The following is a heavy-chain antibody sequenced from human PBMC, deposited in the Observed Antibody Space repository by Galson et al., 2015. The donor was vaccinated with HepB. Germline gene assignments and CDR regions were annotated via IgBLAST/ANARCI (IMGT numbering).Heavy chain of an antibody. CDR2: IKSKTDGGTT. J-gene: IGHJ4*02. Sequence: SLRLSCAASGFTFSNAWMSWVRQAPGKGLEWVGRIKSKTDGGTTDYAAPVKGRFTISRDDSKNTLYLQMNSLKTEDTAVYYCTGRGYSYGYAPFFDYWGQGTLVTVSS. CDR1: GFTFSNAW. CDR3: TGRGYSYGYAPFFDY. V-gene: IGHV3-15*01. D-gene: IGHD5-18*01.